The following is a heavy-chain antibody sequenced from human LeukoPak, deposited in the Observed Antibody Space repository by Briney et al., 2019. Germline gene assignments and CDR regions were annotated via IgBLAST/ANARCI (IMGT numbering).Heavy chain of an antibody. D-gene: IGHD3-22*01. CDR3: VRVVIDSSVSYYSFFDY. CDR2: MNPHNGNT. V-gene: IGHV1-8*01. Sequence: ASVKVSCKASGYTFTYYDINWVRQATGQGLEWMGWMNPHNGNTGYAQKFQGTVTMTRDTSISTAYMELSSLRSEDTAVYYCVRVVIDSSVSYYSFFDYWGQGTLVTVSS. CDR1: GYTFTYYD. J-gene: IGHJ4*02.